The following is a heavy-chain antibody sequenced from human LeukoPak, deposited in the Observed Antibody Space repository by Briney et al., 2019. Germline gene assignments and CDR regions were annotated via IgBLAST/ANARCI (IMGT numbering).Heavy chain of an antibody. J-gene: IGHJ4*02. CDR1: GFTFSSYG. Sequence: PGGSLRLSCAASGFTFSSYGMTWVRQAPGKGLEWVAFIRYDGSNKYYADSVKGRFTISRDNSKNTLYLQMNSLRAEDTAVYYCAKDPYYYDSSGYLDYWGQGTLVTVSS. CDR2: IRYDGSNK. D-gene: IGHD3-22*01. CDR3: AKDPYYYDSSGYLDY. V-gene: IGHV3-30*02.